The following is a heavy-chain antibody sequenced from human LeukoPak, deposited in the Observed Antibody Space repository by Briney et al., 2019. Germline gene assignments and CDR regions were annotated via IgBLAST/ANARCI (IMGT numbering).Heavy chain of an antibody. CDR1: GLTSSSFK. D-gene: IGHD2-2*01. CDR3: ARYPLGYCNTTSCRAFDY. J-gene: IGHJ4*02. Sequence: GGPLRLSGAASGLTSSSFKLNWVRQAQGTGLKWVSYISSSGSTIYYADSVKGRFTISRDNAKNSLYLQMNSLRAEDTAVYYCARYPLGYCNTTSCRAFDYWGQGTLVTVSS. CDR2: ISSSGSTI. V-gene: IGHV3-48*03.